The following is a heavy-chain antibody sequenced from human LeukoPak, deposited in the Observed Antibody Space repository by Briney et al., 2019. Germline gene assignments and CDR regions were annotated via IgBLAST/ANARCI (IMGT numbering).Heavy chain of an antibody. CDR1: GFTFMSFS. CDR3: ARDTYCTSTSCPEGEAFDI. CDR2: ITDSGTFT. D-gene: IGHD2-2*01. J-gene: IGHJ3*02. V-gene: IGHV3-21*01. Sequence: GGSLRLSCAASGFTFMSFSMGWVRQTPGMGLEWVSAITDSGTFTNYADSVKGRFTISRDNAKNSLYLQMNSLRAEDTAVYYCARDTYCTSTSCPEGEAFDIWGQGTMVTVSS.